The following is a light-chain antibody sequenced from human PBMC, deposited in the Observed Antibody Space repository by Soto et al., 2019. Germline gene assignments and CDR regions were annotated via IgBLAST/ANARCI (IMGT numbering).Light chain of an antibody. CDR2: GAS. J-gene: IGKJ1*01. V-gene: IGKV3-20*01. CDR3: QQYNSYSRT. Sequence: EIVLTQSPGTLSLSPGERATLSCRASQSVSSSYLAWYQQKPGQTPRLLIYGASNRATGIPDRFSGSGSGTEFTLTISSLQPDDFATYYCQQYNSYSRTFGQGTKVDTK. CDR1: QSVSSSY.